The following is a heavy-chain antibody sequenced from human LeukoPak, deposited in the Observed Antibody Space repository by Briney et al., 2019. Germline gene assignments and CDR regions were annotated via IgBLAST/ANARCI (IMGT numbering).Heavy chain of an antibody. J-gene: IGHJ6*03. Sequence: PGGSLRLSCAASGITVSSNYMSWVRQAPGKGLEWVSYISSSSSTIYYADSVKGRFTISRDNAKNSLYLQMNSLRAEDTAVYYCARSNYVYYYYMDVWGKGTTVTVSS. V-gene: IGHV3-48*01. CDR1: GITVSSNY. CDR2: ISSSSSTI. D-gene: IGHD4-11*01. CDR3: ARSNYVYYYYMDV.